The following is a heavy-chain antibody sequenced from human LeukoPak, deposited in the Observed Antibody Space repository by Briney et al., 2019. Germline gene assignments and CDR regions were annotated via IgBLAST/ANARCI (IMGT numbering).Heavy chain of an antibody. CDR3: ARVPTPPRYCSSTSRYDRDNWFDP. J-gene: IGHJ5*02. CDR1: GGSISSYY. Sequence: PSETLSLTCTVSGGSISSYYWSWIRQPPGKGLEWIGYIYYSGSTNYNPSLKSRVTISVDTSKNQFSLKLSSVTAADTAVYYCARVPTPPRYCSSTSRYDRDNWFDPWGQGTLVTVSS. V-gene: IGHV4-59*01. CDR2: IYYSGST. D-gene: IGHD2-2*01.